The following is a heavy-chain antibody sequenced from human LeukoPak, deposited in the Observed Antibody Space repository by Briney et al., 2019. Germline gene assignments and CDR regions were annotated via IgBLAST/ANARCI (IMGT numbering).Heavy chain of an antibody. J-gene: IGHJ4*02. V-gene: IGHV4-59*08. D-gene: IGHD2/OR15-2a*01. CDR1: GGSISSFY. Sequence: PSETLSLTCTVAGGSISSFYWGWIRQPPGKGVEWIGHTHSSGSTNYNPSLRSRVTISVDTSKNQFSLKLSSMTAADTAVYYCAGHHPRNTVDFWGQGTLVTVSS. CDR3: AGHHPRNTVDF. CDR2: THSSGST.